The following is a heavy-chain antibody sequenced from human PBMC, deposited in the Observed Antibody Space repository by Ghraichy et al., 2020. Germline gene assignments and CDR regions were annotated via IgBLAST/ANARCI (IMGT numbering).Heavy chain of an antibody. Sequence: LSLTCAASGFTFSSYWMSWVRQAPGKGLEWVANIKQDGSEKYYVDSVKGRFTISRDNAKNSLYLQMNSLRAEDTAVYYCARDQDPSGYYISFDYWGQGTLVTVSS. V-gene: IGHV3-7*01. CDR2: IKQDGSEK. CDR3: ARDQDPSGYYISFDY. D-gene: IGHD3-22*01. CDR1: GFTFSSYW. J-gene: IGHJ4*02.